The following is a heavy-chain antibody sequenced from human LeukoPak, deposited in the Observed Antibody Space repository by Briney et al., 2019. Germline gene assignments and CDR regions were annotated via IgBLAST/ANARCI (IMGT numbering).Heavy chain of an antibody. V-gene: IGHV1-8*01. D-gene: IGHD2-21*02. CDR3: ARDSDPFQYCGGDCYSHFDY. J-gene: IGHJ4*02. CDR1: GYTFTSYD. Sequence: GASVKVSCKASGYTFTSYDINWGRQATGQGLGWMGWMNTKRGNTAYAQTFQGRVTMTRNTSISTAYMELSSLRSEDTAVYYCARDSDPFQYCGGDCYSHFDYWGQGTLVTVSS. CDR2: MNTKRGNT.